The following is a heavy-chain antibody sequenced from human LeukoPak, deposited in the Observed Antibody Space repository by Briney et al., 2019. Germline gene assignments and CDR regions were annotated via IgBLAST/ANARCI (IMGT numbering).Heavy chain of an antibody. CDR1: GYIFTSYW. CDR2: IYPGDSDT. Sequence: GETLQISCKGAGYIFTSYWIGGGRQVPGKGLEWMGIIYPGDSDTKYSPYFQGQVTISADKSISTAYLQWSSLKASDTAMYYCATYYDSSGYPSGVGGMDVWGQGTTVTVSS. CDR3: ATYYDSSGYPSGVGGMDV. J-gene: IGHJ6*02. D-gene: IGHD3-22*01. V-gene: IGHV5-51*01.